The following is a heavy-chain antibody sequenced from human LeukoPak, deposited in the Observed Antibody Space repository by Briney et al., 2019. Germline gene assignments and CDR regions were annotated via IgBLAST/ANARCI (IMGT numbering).Heavy chain of an antibody. J-gene: IGHJ5*02. CDR1: GFSFSNYK. V-gene: IGHV3-21*01. D-gene: IGHD4-17*01. CDR2: ISRSSSFT. Sequence: PGGSLRLSCAASGFSFSNYKMNWVRQAPGKGLGWVSSISRSSSFTYYADSVKGRFTISRDNAKNSLYLQMNSLRAEDTAVYYCARESDYAVDHWGQGTLVTVSS. CDR3: ARESDYAVDH.